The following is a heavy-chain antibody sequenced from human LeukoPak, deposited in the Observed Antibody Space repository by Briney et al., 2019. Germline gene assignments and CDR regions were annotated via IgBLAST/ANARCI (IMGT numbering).Heavy chain of an antibody. CDR1: GFTFSSFA. CDR2: ITGNHGPT. CDR3: AKDGGRDGYRNGYFDY. Sequence: PGGSLRLSCAASGFTFSSFAMTWVRQAPGKGLEWVSSITGNHGPTYNTDSVKGRFTISRDNSQNTLYLQMNSLRAEDTAVYYCAKDGGRDGYRNGYFDYWGQGTLVTVSS. V-gene: IGHV3-23*01. D-gene: IGHD5-24*01. J-gene: IGHJ4*02.